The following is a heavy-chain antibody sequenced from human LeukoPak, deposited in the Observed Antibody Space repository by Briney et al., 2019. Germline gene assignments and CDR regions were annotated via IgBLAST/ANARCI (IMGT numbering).Heavy chain of an antibody. CDR2: IKQDGSEK. CDR1: GFTFSSYW. V-gene: IGHV3-7*03. CDR3: ARDRAGSGWFGGFDI. D-gene: IGHD6-19*01. Sequence: GGSLRLSCAASGFTFSSYWMSWVRQAPGKGLEWVAKIKQDGSEKYYVDSVKGRFTISRDNAKNSLYLQMNSLRAEDTAVYYCARDRAGSGWFGGFDIWGQGTMVTVSS. J-gene: IGHJ3*02.